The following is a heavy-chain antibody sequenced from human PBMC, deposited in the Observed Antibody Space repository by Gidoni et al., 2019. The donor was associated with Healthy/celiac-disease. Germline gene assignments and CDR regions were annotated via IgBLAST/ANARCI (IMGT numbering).Heavy chain of an antibody. CDR2: IYYSGST. V-gene: IGHV4-59*01. Sequence: QVQLQESGPGLVKPSEPLSLTCTVSGGSISSYYWSWIRQPPGKGLEWIGYIYYSGSTNYNPSLKSRVTISVDTSKNQFSLKLSSVTAADTAVYYCARRPYGDYVNWYFDLWGRGTLVTVSS. CDR3: ARRPYGDYVNWYFDL. CDR1: GGSISSYY. J-gene: IGHJ2*01. D-gene: IGHD4-17*01.